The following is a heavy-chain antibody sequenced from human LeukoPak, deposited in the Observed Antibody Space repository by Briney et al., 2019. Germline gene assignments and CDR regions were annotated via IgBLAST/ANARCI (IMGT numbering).Heavy chain of an antibody. Sequence: SETLSLTCAVYGGSFSDYYWSWIRQPPGKGLEWIGNIYYSGSTYYNPSLKSRVTISVDTSENQFSLKLNSLTAADTAVYYCARYSGGYYSGPVDYWGQGTLVTVSS. CDR3: ARYSGGYYSGPVDY. V-gene: IGHV4-34*01. D-gene: IGHD3-22*01. CDR1: GGSFSDYY. CDR2: IYYSGST. J-gene: IGHJ4*02.